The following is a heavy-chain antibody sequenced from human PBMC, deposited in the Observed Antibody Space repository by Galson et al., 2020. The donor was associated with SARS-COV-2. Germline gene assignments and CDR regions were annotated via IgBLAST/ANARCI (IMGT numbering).Heavy chain of an antibody. J-gene: IGHJ4*02. CDR1: GFPFSSFS. D-gene: IGHD2-21*02. CDR3: AKRLSSHVAAVDY. V-gene: IGHV3-23*01. Sequence: GGSLRLSCSGTGFPFSSFSMRWVRQAPGKGLEWVAAINDDSRVTDYADSVKGRFTISRDNSQSTVYLQMNTLEVEDTAVYYCAKRLSSHVAAVDYWGQGTLVTVSS. CDR2: INDDSRVT.